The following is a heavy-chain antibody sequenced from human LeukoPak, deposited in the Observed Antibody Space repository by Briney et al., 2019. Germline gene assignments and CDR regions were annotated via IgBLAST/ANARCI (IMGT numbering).Heavy chain of an antibody. CDR1: GFTFSSYG. D-gene: IGHD1-26*01. CDR3: AKDAPFDVGATPPSRFDP. V-gene: IGHV3-30*02. CDR2: IRSDGTNK. J-gene: IGHJ5*02. Sequence: PGGSLRLSCAASGFTFSSYGMHWVRQAPGKGLEWVTFIRSDGTNKYYADSVKGRFTISRDNSKNTLYLQMNSLRAEDTAVYYCAKDAPFDVGATPPSRFDPWGQGTLVTVSS.